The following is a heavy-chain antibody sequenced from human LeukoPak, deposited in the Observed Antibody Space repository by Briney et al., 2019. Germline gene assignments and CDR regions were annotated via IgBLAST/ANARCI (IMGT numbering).Heavy chain of an antibody. J-gene: IGHJ4*02. D-gene: IGHD6-6*01. CDR1: GYTFTSYD. CDR2: MNPNSGNT. CDR3: ARAPYSSSSVGCDY. Sequence: ASVKVSCKASGYTFTSYDINWVRQATGQGLEWMGWMNPNSGNTGYAQKFQGRVTITRNASISTAYMELSSLRSEDTAVYYCARAPYSSSSVGCDYWGQGTLVTVSS. V-gene: IGHV1-8*03.